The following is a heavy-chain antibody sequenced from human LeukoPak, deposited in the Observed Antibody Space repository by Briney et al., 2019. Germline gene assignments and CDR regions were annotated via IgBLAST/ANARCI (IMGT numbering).Heavy chain of an antibody. V-gene: IGHV3-33*01. J-gene: IGHJ4*02. Sequence: PGGSLRLSCAASGFTFSSYGMHWVRQAPGKGLEWVAVIWYDGSNKYYADSVKGRFTISRDNSKNTLYLQMNSLRAEDTAVYYCARGMNPGYFDYWGQGTLVTVSS. CDR3: ARGMNPGYFDY. CDR2: IWYDGSNK. D-gene: IGHD1-14*01. CDR1: GFTFSSYG.